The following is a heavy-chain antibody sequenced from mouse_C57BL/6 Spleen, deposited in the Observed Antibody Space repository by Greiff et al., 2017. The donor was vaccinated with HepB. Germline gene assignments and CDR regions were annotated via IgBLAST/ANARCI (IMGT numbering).Heavy chain of an antibody. Sequence: QVQLQQSGAELVRPGTSVKVSCKASGYAFTNYLIEWVKQRPGQGLEWIGVINPGSGGTNYNEKFKGKATLTADKSSSTAYMQLSSLTSEDSAVYFCARANWDRWYFDVWGTGTTVTVSS. CDR2: INPGSGGT. D-gene: IGHD4-1*01. CDR3: ARANWDRWYFDV. V-gene: IGHV1-54*01. CDR1: GYAFTNYL. J-gene: IGHJ1*03.